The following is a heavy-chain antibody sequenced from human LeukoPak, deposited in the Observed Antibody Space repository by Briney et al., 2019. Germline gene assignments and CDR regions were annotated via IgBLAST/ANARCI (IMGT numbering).Heavy chain of an antibody. CDR1: GFTFSNYG. Sequence: GGTLILSCAASGFTFSNYGMSWVRQAPGKGLEWVSAISGSGGSTYYADSVKGRFTISRDNTKNSLYLQMNSLRAEDTAVYYCVGGDYWGQGTLVTVSS. CDR3: VGGDY. V-gene: IGHV3-23*01. J-gene: IGHJ4*02. CDR2: ISGSGGST.